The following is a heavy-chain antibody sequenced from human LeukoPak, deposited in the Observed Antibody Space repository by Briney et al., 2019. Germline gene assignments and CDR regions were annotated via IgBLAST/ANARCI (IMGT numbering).Heavy chain of an antibody. D-gene: IGHD6-13*01. CDR3: ARVRRSIAAAGHWFDP. Sequence: SETLSLTCTVSGGSISSGGYYWSWIRQHPGKGLEWIGYIYYSGSTYYNPSLKSRVTISVDTSKNQFSLKLSSVTAADTAAYYCARVRRSIAAAGHWFDPWGQGTLVTVSS. CDR2: IYYSGST. CDR1: GGSISSGGYY. J-gene: IGHJ5*02. V-gene: IGHV4-31*03.